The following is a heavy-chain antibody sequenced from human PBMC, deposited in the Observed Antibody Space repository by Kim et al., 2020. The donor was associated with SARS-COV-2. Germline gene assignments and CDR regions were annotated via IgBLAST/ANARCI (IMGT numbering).Heavy chain of an antibody. CDR3: TRVGIAAAGTLDY. V-gene: IGHV3-49*02. Sequence: AGTVKGRLTISRDDSKSIAYLQMNSLKTEDTAVYYCTRVGIAAAGTLDYGGQGTLVTVSS. J-gene: IGHJ4*02. D-gene: IGHD6-13*01.